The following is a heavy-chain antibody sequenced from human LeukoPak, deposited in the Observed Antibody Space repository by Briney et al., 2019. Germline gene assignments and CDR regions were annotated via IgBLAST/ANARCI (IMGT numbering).Heavy chain of an antibody. CDR1: GFTFSSHG. V-gene: IGHV3-23*01. CDR2: ISGSGGST. CDR3: AKLSMLGDY. J-gene: IGHJ4*02. D-gene: IGHD2/OR15-2a*01. Sequence: GGSLTLSCSASGFTFSSHGMSWVRQAPGKGLEWVSAISGSGGSTYYADSVKGRFTISRHNSKHTLYLQMNSLRAEDTAVYYCAKLSMLGDYWGQGTLVTVSS.